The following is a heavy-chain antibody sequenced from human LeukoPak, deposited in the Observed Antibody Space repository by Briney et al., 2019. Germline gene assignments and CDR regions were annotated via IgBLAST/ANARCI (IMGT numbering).Heavy chain of an antibody. J-gene: IGHJ4*02. V-gene: IGHV4-39*07. CDR3: ARGSGSYYFTFDY. D-gene: IGHD3-10*01. CDR2: IYHSGST. CDR1: GGSISSSSYY. Sequence: PSETLSLTCTVSGGSISSSSYYWGWIRQPPGKGLEWIGYIYHSGSTYYNPSLKSRVTISVDRSKNQFSLKLSSVTAADTAVYYCARGSGSYYFTFDYWGQGTLVTVSS.